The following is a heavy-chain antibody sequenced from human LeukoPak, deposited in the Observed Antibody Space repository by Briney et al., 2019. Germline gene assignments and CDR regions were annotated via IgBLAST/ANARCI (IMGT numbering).Heavy chain of an antibody. J-gene: IGHJ4*02. V-gene: IGHV3-23*01. CDR2: ISGSDVST. CDR1: GFTFSSNA. D-gene: IGHD6-13*01. CDR3: AKDLAQGSRSSSHFDY. Sequence: GGSLRLSCAASGFTFSSNAMSWVRQAPGKGLEWVSAISGSDVSTYYADSVKGRFTISRDNSKNTLYLQMNSLRAEDTAVYYCAKDLAQGSRSSSHFDYWGQGTLVTVSS.